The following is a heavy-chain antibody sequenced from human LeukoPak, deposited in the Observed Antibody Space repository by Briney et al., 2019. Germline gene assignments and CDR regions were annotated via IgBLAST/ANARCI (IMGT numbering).Heavy chain of an antibody. Sequence: GASVTVSCKASGYTFTSYGISWVRQAPGQGLEWMGWISAYNGNTNYAQKLQGRVTMTTDTSTSTAYMELRSLRSDDTAVYYCARDRRGRIYCSSTSCYLPFDYWGQGTLVTVSS. V-gene: IGHV1-18*04. CDR1: GYTFTSYG. D-gene: IGHD2-2*01. J-gene: IGHJ4*02. CDR3: ARDRRGRIYCSSTSCYLPFDY. CDR2: ISAYNGNT.